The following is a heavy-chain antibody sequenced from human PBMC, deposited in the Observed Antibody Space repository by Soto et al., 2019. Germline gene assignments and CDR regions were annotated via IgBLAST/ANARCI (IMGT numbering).Heavy chain of an antibody. J-gene: IGHJ4*02. CDR1: GYTFTNFG. Sequence: QVQLVQSGAEVKKPGASVKVSCKTSGYTFTNFGLSWVRQAPGQGLEWMGWISAYNGNTNYAQNXKXXXTXXTKPSTSTAYMEQRSLRSGDTAVYYCAREGTPIDYWGQGTLVTVSS. V-gene: IGHV1-18*01. D-gene: IGHD3-10*01. CDR3: AREGTPIDY. CDR2: ISAYNGNT.